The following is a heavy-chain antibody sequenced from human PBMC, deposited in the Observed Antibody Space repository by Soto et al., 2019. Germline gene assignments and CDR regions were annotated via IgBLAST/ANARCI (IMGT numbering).Heavy chain of an antibody. CDR2: IHNSGSP. J-gene: IGHJ4*02. V-gene: IGHV4-30-4*01. CDR3: ARGSTKEKVDS. CDR1: GASIYNGGYF. Sequence: QVQLQESGPGLVRPSQTLSLTCSVSGASIYNGGYFWSWIRQSPGKGLEWIGHIHNSGSPYNHPSLKSRATISADTSMNQFSLALPSVTAADTAMYYCARGSTKEKVDSWGQGILVTVSS.